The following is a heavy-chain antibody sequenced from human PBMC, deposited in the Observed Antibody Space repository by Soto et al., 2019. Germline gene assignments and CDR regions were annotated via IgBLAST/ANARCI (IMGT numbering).Heavy chain of an antibody. J-gene: IGHJ4*02. D-gene: IGHD3-10*01. CDR1: GFSFSGSA. CDR2: IRSKADTYAT. Sequence: EVQLVESGGGLVQPGGSLKLSCAASGFSFSGSAVHWVRQASGKGLEWVGRIRSKADTYATAYAASVEGRCTISRDDSKNTAYLQMNSLKTEDTAVYYCTRLRDFEGPPGSHWGQGTLVTVSS. CDR3: TRLRDFEGPPGSH. V-gene: IGHV3-73*01.